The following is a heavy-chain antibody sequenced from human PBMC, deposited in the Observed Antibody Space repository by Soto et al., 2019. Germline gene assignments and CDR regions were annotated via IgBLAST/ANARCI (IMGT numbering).Heavy chain of an antibody. CDR2: ISAYNGNT. Sequence: ASVKVSCKASGYTFTSYGISWVRQAPGQGLEWMGWISAYNGNTNYAQKLQGRVTMTTDTSTSTAYMELRSLRSDDTAVYYCARDIGSSVDIVATYYYYMDVWGKGTTVTVSS. D-gene: IGHD5-12*01. CDR1: GYTFTSYG. CDR3: ARDIGSSVDIVATYYYYMDV. J-gene: IGHJ6*03. V-gene: IGHV1-18*01.